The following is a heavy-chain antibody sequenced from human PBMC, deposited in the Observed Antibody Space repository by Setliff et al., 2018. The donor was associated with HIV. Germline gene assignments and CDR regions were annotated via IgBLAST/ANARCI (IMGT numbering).Heavy chain of an antibody. J-gene: IGHJ3*02. CDR2: IHYSGAT. D-gene: IGHD2-8*01. CDR3: ARHSPNVGVRGDAFDI. Sequence: SETLSLTCTVSAGSIGSSTYYWAWIRQPPGKGLEWIGYIHYSGATNYNPSLKSRVTISLDTSRTQFSLRLSSVTAADTAVYYCARHSPNVGVRGDAFDIWGQGTVVTVSS. CDR1: AGSIGSSTYY. V-gene: IGHV4-61*05.